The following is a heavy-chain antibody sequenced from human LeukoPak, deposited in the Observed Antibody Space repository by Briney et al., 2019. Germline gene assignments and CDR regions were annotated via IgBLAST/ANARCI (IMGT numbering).Heavy chain of an antibody. Sequence: GGSLRLSCAASGFTVSSNYMSWVRQAPGKGLEWVSVIYSGGSTYYADSVKGRFTISRDNSKNTLYLQMNSLRAEDTAVYYCARGGDGYNSPDIFDYWGQGTLVTVSS. V-gene: IGHV3-53*01. CDR3: ARGGDGYNSPDIFDY. D-gene: IGHD5-24*01. CDR2: IYSGGST. J-gene: IGHJ4*02. CDR1: GFTVSSNY.